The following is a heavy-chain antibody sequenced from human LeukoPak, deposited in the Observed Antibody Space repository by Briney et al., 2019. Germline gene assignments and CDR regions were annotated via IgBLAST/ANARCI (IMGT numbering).Heavy chain of an antibody. CDR2: SKSDGSST. J-gene: IGHJ5*02. CDR1: GNYW. V-gene: IGHV3-74*01. Sequence: GGSLRLSCAASGNYWMHWVRQAPGKGLVWVSRSKSDGSSTSYADSVKGRFTISRDNAKNTLYLQMNSLRVEDTAVYYCARSDWFDPWGQGTLVIVSS. CDR3: ARSDWFDP.